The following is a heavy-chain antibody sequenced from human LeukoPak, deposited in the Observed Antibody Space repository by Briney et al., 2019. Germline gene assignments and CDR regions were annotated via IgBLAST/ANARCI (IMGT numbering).Heavy chain of an antibody. CDR1: GFTFSSYG. Sequence: AGRSLRLSCAASGFTFSSYGMHWVRQAPGKGLEWVAVIWYDGSNKYYADSVKGRFTISRDNSKNTLYLQMNSLRAEDTAVYYCAKDGTGTTEPDYYYMDVWGKGTTVTVSS. J-gene: IGHJ6*03. D-gene: IGHD1-7*01. V-gene: IGHV3-33*06. CDR2: IWYDGSNK. CDR3: AKDGTGTTEPDYYYMDV.